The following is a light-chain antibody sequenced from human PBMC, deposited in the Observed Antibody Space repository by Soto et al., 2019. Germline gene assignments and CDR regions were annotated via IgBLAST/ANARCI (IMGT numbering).Light chain of an antibody. V-gene: IGLV2-14*01. CDR3: SSYTVSSSVV. Sequence: QSALTQPASVSGSPGQSITISCTGTSSDVGGYNYVSWYQQHPGKAPQLMIYDVSNRPFGVSNRFSGSKSGNTASLTISGLQAEDEADYYCSSYTVSSSVVFGGGTKLTVL. J-gene: IGLJ2*01. CDR2: DVS. CDR1: SSDVGGYNY.